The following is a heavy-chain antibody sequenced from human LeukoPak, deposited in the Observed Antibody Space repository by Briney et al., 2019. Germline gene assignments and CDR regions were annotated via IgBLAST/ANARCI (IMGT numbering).Heavy chain of an antibody. CDR1: GGTLSRYA. V-gene: IGHV1-69*13. J-gene: IGHJ3*02. D-gene: IGHD3-10*01. CDR2: IIPILGTA. CDR3: ARGSSRSFDI. Sequence: ASVKVSCKASGGTLSRYAISWVRQAPGQGLEWMGGIIPILGTANYAQKFQGRVTITADESTGTAYMELSSLRSEDTAVYYCARGSSRSFDIWGLGTMVTVSS.